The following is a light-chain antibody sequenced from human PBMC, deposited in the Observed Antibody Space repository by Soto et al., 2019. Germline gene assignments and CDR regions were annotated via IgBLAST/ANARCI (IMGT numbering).Light chain of an antibody. J-gene: IGKJ1*01. CDR3: QQYNQWPPTWT. CDR2: GAS. Sequence: EIVMTQSLGTLSVSPGERVTVSCRASQYVHTSLAWYQQKSGQAPRLLIYGASIRAPGVPVRFSGSGSGTEFTLTIDSLQSEDSAVYSCQQYNQWPPTWTFGQGTKVEI. CDR1: QYVHTS. V-gene: IGKV3-15*01.